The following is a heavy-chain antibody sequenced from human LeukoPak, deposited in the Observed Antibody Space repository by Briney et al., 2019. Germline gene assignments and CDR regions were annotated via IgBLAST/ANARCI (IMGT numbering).Heavy chain of an antibody. V-gene: IGHV4-39*07. J-gene: IGHJ4*02. CDR1: GGSISSTTHY. CDR3: ARDGEVGARYYFDY. CDR2: IYYSGNT. Sequence: SETLSLTCTVSGGSISSTTHYWGWIRQPPGKGLEWIGSIYYSGNTDYNPSLKSRVTISVDTSKNQFSLKLSSVTAADTAVYYCARDGEVGARYYFDYWGQGTLVTVSS. D-gene: IGHD1-26*01.